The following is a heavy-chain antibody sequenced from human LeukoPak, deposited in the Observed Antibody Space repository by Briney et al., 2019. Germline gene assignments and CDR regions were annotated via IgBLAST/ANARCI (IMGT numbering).Heavy chain of an antibody. D-gene: IGHD2-2*01. CDR3: TRGAGYCSSTTCSNWFDP. V-gene: IGHV4-34*01. Sequence: SETLSLTCAVSGGSFSGYYWTWIRQTPGKGLEWIGEINQSADTNYNPSLESRVTMSVDTSKKHFSLKMTSVTAADTAFYFCTRGAGYCSSTTCSNWFDPWGQGTLVTVSS. CDR2: INQSADT. J-gene: IGHJ5*02. CDR1: GGSFSGYY.